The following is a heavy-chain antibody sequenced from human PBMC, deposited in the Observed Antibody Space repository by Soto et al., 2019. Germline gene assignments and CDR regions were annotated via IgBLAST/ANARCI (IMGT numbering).Heavy chain of an antibody. D-gene: IGHD6-19*01. J-gene: IGHJ4*02. CDR2: IYHSGST. CDR3: ARDLGIAVTY. Sequence: SETLSLTCTVSGGSVSSGNVYWSWIRQPPGKGLEWIGYIYHSGSTNYNPSLKSRVTISVDKSKNQFSLKLSSVTAADTAVYYCARDLGIAVTYWGQGTLVTVSS. V-gene: IGHV4-61*01. CDR1: GGSVSSGNVY.